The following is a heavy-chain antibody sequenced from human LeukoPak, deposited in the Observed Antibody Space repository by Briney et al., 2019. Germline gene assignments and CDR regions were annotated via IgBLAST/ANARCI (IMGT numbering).Heavy chain of an antibody. CDR1: GPSNKNYY. CDR3: GRHDRTADYGDPNWFEL. V-gene: IGHV4-59*08. Sequence: KPSETLSLNCPVSGPSNKNYYCSSLRQPPRERLDWTGYISYIRNTSDIPSLRSRVAMSVDTSSDQFSLNLNSVTAADTAVYYCGRHDRTADYGDPNWFELWGQGILVSVSS. J-gene: IGHJ5*02. D-gene: IGHD4-17*01. CDR2: ISYIRNT.